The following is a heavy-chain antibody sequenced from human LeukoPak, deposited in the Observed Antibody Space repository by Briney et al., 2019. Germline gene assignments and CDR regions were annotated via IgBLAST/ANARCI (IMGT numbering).Heavy chain of an antibody. D-gene: IGHD2-2*01. CDR2: INEDGSDK. V-gene: IGHV3-7*01. CDR1: GFSFSNYW. Sequence: GGSLRLSCEGSGFSFSNYWMSWVRQAPGKGLEWVAHINEDGSDKYCVDSVKGRFTISRDNAKNSLYLQMGSLRAEDTAVFYCTTWSSCSRDTCQFNYWGQGTLVTVSS. J-gene: IGHJ4*02. CDR3: TTWSSCSRDTCQFNY.